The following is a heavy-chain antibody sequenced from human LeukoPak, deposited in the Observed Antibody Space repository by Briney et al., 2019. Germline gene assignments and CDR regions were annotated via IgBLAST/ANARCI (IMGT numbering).Heavy chain of an antibody. D-gene: IGHD3-10*01. J-gene: IGHJ4*02. Sequence: GGSLRLSCAASGFTFSTQAMSWVRQAPGKGLEWVSSITGSGASTYYADSVKGRFTISRDSSKNTLYLQMNSLRAEDAAVYYCAKLDYYGTHWGQGTLVTVSS. V-gene: IGHV3-23*01. CDR2: ITGSGAST. CDR3: AKLDYYGTH. CDR1: GFTFSTQA.